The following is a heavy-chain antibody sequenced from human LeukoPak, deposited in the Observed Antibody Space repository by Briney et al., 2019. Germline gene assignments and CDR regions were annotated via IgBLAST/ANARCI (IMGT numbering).Heavy chain of an antibody. CDR1: GYTFTSYG. V-gene: IGHV1-18*01. D-gene: IGHD5-18*01. CDR2: ISAYNGNT. CDR3: ARDKTGYSYGHVFDY. J-gene: IGHJ4*02. Sequence: ASVKVSCKASGYTFTSYGISWVRQAPGQGLEWMGWISAYNGNTNYAQKLQGRVTMTTDTSTSTAYMELRSLGSDDTAVYYCARDKTGYSYGHVFDYWGQGTLVTVSS.